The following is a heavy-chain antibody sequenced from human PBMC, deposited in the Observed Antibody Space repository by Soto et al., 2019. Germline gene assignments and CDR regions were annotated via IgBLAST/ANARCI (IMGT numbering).Heavy chain of an antibody. V-gene: IGHV3-23*01. Sequence: EVRLLESGGGLVQPGGSLRLSCAASGFTFSSYAMSWVRQAPGKGLEWVSAISGSGGSTYYADSVKGRFTISRDNSKNTLYLQMNSLRAEDTAVYYCAKGSFICSSTSCSDYWGQGTLVTVSS. CDR2: ISGSGGST. CDR1: GFTFSSYA. J-gene: IGHJ4*02. D-gene: IGHD2-2*01. CDR3: AKGSFICSSTSCSDY.